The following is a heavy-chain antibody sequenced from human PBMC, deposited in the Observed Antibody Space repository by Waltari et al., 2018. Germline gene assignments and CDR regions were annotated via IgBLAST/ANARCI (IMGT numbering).Heavy chain of an antibody. CDR1: GGSFRGYY. D-gene: IGHD3-10*01. CDR3: ARGPEYYYGSGSYSHQFDY. V-gene: IGHV4-34*01. Sequence: QVQLPQWGAGLLKPSGTLSLTCAVYGGSFRGYYWSWIRQPPGNGLEWIGEINHSGSTNYNPSLKSRVTISVDTSKNQFSLKLSSVTAADTAVYYCARGPEYYYGSGSYSHQFDYWGQGTLVTVSS. CDR2: INHSGST. J-gene: IGHJ4*02.